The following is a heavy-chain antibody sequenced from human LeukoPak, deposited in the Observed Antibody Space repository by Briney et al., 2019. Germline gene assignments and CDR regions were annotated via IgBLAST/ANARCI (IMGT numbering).Heavy chain of an antibody. CDR3: ARDYDFWSGSYMDV. J-gene: IGHJ6*03. CDR2: IYSGGST. CDR1: GFTVSSIY. V-gene: IGHV3-53*01. D-gene: IGHD3-3*01. Sequence: GGSLRLSCAASGFTVSSIYMSWVRQAPGKGLEWVSVIYSGGSTYYADSVKGRFTISRDNSKNTLYLQMNSLRAEDTAVYYCARDYDFWSGSYMDVWGKGTTVTVSS.